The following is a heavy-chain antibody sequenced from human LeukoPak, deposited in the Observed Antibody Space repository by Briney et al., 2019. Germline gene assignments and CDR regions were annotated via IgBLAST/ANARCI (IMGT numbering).Heavy chain of an antibody. CDR3: ARDYYYDSSGYYFENAFDI. D-gene: IGHD3-22*01. Sequence: GGSLRLSCAASGFTVSSNYMSWVRQAPGKGLEWVSVIYSGGSTYYADSVKGRFTISRHNSKNTLYLQMNSLRAEDTAVYYCARDYYYDSSGYYFENAFDIWGQGTMVTVSS. V-gene: IGHV3-53*04. J-gene: IGHJ3*02. CDR2: IYSGGST. CDR1: GFTVSSNY.